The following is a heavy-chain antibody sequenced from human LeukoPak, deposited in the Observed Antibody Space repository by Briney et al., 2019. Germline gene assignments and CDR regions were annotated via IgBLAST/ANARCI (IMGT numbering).Heavy chain of an antibody. CDR3: ARKKVSTKSILTGSSDYYYIDV. CDR2: ISNSSSTI. CDR1: GFTFPSYS. V-gene: IGHV3-48*01. Sequence: GGSLRLSCAASGFTFPSYSMNWVPQAPGKGLMWVSYISNSSSTIYYAHAVESRCTIDRDNAKNSLYIQMNSLRAEETAVYYCARKKVSTKSILTGSSDYYYIDVWGKGTTVTVSS. D-gene: IGHD3-9*01. J-gene: IGHJ6*03.